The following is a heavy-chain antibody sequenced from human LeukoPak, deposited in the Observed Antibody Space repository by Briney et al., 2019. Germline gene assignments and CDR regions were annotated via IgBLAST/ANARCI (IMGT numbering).Heavy chain of an antibody. CDR3: ARGLMVRGVLFDY. D-gene: IGHD3-10*01. CDR2: IGIDVRDS. Sequence: GGSLRLSCAASGFTFSNYVMTWVRQAPGKGLEWVSAIGIDVRDSDYADSVKGRFTISRDNSKNTLYLQMNSLRAEDTAVYYCARGLMVRGVLFDYWGQGTLVTVSS. J-gene: IGHJ4*02. V-gene: IGHV3-23*01. CDR1: GFTFSNYV.